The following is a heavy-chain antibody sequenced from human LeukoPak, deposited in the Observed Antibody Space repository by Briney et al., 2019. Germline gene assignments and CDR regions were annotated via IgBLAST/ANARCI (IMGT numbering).Heavy chain of an antibody. V-gene: IGHV3-48*03. J-gene: IGHJ3*02. CDR1: GFTFSSYE. CDR3: ARESQPGNAFDI. CDR2: ISSSGSTI. Sequence: GGSLRLSCAASGFTFSSYEMNWARQAPGKGLEWVSYISSSGSTIYYADSVKGRFTISRDNAKNSLYLQMNSLRAEDTAVYYCARESQPGNAFDIWGQGTMVTVSS. D-gene: IGHD1-14*01.